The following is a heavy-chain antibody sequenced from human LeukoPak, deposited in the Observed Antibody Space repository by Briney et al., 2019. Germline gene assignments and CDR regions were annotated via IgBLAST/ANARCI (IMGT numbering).Heavy chain of an antibody. CDR1: GGSISSYY. CDR3: ARWHPYLYYFDY. D-gene: IGHD2-2*01. Sequence: PSETLSLTCTVSGGSISSYYWSWIRQPPGKGLEWIGYIYYSRSTNYNPSLKSRVTISVDTSKNQFSLKLSSVTAADTAVYYCARWHPYLYYFDYWGQGTLVTVSS. V-gene: IGHV4-59*01. J-gene: IGHJ4*02. CDR2: IYYSRST.